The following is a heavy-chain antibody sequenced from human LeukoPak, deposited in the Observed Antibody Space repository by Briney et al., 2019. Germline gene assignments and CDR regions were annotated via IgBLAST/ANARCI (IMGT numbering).Heavy chain of an antibody. CDR2: IHHSGST. D-gene: IGHD3-3*01. CDR3: ARGTTYYDFWSGYADWFDP. Sequence: PSETLSLTCVVSGYSINSGHYWGWIRQPPGKGLEWIGSIHHSGSTYYNPSLKSRVTISVDTSKNQFSLKLSSVTAADTAVYYCARGTTYYDFWSGYADWFDPWGQGTLVSVSS. CDR1: GYSINSGHY. J-gene: IGHJ5*02. V-gene: IGHV4-38-2*01.